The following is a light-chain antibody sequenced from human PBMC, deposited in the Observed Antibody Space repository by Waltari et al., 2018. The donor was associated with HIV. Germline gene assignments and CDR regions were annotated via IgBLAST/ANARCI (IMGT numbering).Light chain of an antibody. V-gene: IGKV3-15*01. Sequence: EIVLTQSPGTLSLSPGERATLSCRASQSVSSSYLAWYQHKPGQAPRLLIYDASTRATGIPARFSGSGSGTEFTLTISSLQSEDFAVYYCQQYKNWPPYTFGQGTKLEIK. CDR2: DAS. J-gene: IGKJ2*01. CDR3: QQYKNWPPYT. CDR1: QSVSSSY.